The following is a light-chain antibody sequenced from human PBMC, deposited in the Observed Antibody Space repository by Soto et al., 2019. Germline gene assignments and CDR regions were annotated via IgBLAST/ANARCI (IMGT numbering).Light chain of an antibody. CDR1: SSDVGGYNY. CDR2: EVS. Sequence: QSVLTQPASVSGSPGQSITISCTGTSSDVGGYNYVSWYQQHPGKAPKLIIYEVSYRPSGVSNRFSGSKSGNTASLTISGLQADDEADYYFISFSSSIPLEVFGTGTKLTVL. J-gene: IGLJ1*01. CDR3: ISFSSSIPLEV. V-gene: IGLV2-14*01.